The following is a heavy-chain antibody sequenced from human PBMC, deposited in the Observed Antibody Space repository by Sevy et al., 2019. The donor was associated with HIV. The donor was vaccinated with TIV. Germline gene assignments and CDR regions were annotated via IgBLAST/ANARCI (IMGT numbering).Heavy chain of an antibody. D-gene: IGHD1-20*01. J-gene: IGHJ6*02. CDR1: GFTFSSYG. CDR2: ISYDGSNK. Sequence: GGSLRLSCAASGFTFSSYGMHWVRQAPGKGLEWVAVISYDGSNKYYADSVKGRFTISRDNSKNTLYLQMNSLRAEDTAVYYCAKALMTITDYYYYYGMDVWGQGTTVTSP. CDR3: AKALMTITDYYYYYGMDV. V-gene: IGHV3-30*18.